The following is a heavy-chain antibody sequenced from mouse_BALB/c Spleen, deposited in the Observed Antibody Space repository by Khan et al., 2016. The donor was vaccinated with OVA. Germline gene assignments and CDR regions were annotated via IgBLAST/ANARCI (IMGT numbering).Heavy chain of an antibody. CDR2: MFPGDGST. V-gene: IGHV1-85*01. D-gene: IGHD2-14*01. CDR1: GYTFTSYD. CDR3: ARGGYGGFAY. J-gene: IGHJ3*01. Sequence: QVQLKQSGAELVKPGASVKLSCKASGYTFTSYDINWVRQRPEQGLEWIGWMFPGDGSTKYNENFKGKATLTTDKSYSPAYMQLSRLTSEDSGAYFCARGGYGGFAYWGQGTLVTVSA.